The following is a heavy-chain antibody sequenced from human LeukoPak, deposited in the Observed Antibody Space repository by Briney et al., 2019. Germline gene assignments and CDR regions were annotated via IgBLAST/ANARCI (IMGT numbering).Heavy chain of an antibody. D-gene: IGHD2-21*02. V-gene: IGHV2-70*11. CDR3: ARIQVVTAPYYYYYMDV. CDR1: RFSLSTSGMC. Sequence: SGPALVKPTQTLTLTCTFSRFSLSTSGMCVSWIRQPPGKALEWLARIDWDDDKYYSTSLKTRLTISKDTSKNQVVLTMTNMDPVDTATYYCARIQVVTAPYYYYYMDVWGKGTTVTVSS. J-gene: IGHJ6*03. CDR2: IDWDDDK.